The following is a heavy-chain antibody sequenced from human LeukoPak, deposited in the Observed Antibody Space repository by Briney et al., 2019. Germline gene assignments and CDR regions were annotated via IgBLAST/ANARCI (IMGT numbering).Heavy chain of an antibody. CDR2: ISYDGDNR. D-gene: IGHD3-10*01. J-gene: IGHJ4*02. Sequence: GGSLRLSCAASGFTFNLYAVRWVRQAPGKGLEWVALISYDGDNRNYADSVKGRFTISRDNSKNTMYLEMKSLRVEDTAVYYCARGKIYGSGSYYHFDYWGQGTLVTVSS. CDR1: GFTFNLYA. CDR3: ARGKIYGSGSYYHFDY. V-gene: IGHV3-30-3*01.